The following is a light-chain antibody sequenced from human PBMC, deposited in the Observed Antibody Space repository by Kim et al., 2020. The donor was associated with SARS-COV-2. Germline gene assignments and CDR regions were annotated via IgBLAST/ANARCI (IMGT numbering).Light chain of an antibody. Sequence: APGKTARITCGGNNLERRSVHWYQQKPGQAPVLILCDDSDRSSGIPERFSGSNSGNTATLTISRVEAGDEADYYCQVWDSITDPVIFGGGTQLTVL. V-gene: IGLV3-21*03. J-gene: IGLJ2*01. CDR3: QVWDSITDPVI. CDR2: DDS. CDR1: NLERRS.